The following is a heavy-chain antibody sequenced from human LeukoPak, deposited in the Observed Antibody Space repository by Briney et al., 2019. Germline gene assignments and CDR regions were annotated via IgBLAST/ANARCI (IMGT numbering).Heavy chain of an antibody. CDR3: ARNNVHFSSSGVMEEDWFDP. V-gene: IGHV1-69*05. J-gene: IGHJ5*02. CDR1: GGTFSSYA. CDR2: IIPIFGTA. D-gene: IGHD6-6*01. Sequence: WASVKVSCKASGGTFSSYAISWVRQAPGQGLEWMGGIIPIFGTANYAQKFQGRVTITTDESTSTAYMELISLRSEDTAVYYCARNNVHFSSSGVMEEDWFDPWGQGTLVTVSS.